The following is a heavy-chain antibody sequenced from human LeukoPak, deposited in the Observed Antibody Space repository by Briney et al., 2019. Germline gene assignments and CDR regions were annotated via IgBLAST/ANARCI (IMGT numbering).Heavy chain of an antibody. D-gene: IGHD3-22*01. Sequence: SETLSLTCTVSGGSISSYYWSWIRQPPGKGLEWIGYIYYSGSTNYNPSLKSRVTISVDMSKNQFSLKLSSVTAADTAVYYCARAWDSSGYYHDYWGQGTLVTVSS. CDR3: ARAWDSSGYYHDY. CDR2: IYYSGST. CDR1: GGSISSYY. V-gene: IGHV4-59*01. J-gene: IGHJ4*02.